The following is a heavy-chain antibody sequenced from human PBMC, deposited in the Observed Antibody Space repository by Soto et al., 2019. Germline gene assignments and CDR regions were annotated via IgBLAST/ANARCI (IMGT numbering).Heavy chain of an antibody. V-gene: IGHV3-21*01. CDR2: ISSSSYI. J-gene: IGHJ3*02. D-gene: IGHD3-9*01. CDR3: ARDILTGYYDAFDI. CDR1: GFTFSSYS. Sequence: GGSLRLSCAASGFTFSSYSMNWVRQATGKGLEWVSSISSSSYIYYADSVKGRFTISRDNAKNSLYLQMNSLRAEDTAVYYCARDILTGYYDAFDIWGQGTMVTVSS.